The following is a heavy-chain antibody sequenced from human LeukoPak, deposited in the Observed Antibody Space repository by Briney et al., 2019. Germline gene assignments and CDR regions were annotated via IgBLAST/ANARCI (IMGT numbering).Heavy chain of an antibody. D-gene: IGHD6-13*01. CDR1: GVSISSYY. Sequence: PSETLSLTCTVSGVSISSYYWSWIRQPPGKGLEWVGYIHYSGSTNYNPSLTSRVTISVDTSKNQFSLKLSSVTAADTAVYYSARVYSSSWYPYYYYGMDVWGQGTTVTVSS. J-gene: IGHJ6*02. CDR3: ARVYSSSWYPYYYYGMDV. V-gene: IGHV4-59*01. CDR2: IHYSGST.